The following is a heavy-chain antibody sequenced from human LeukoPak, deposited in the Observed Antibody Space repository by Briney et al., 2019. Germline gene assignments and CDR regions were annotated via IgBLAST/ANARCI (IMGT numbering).Heavy chain of an antibody. CDR1: GFTFSSYW. CDR2: IKQDGSEK. V-gene: IGHV3-7*01. Sequence: GGSLRLSCAASGFTFSSYWMSWVRQAPGKGLEWVANIKQDGSEKYYVDSVKGRFTISRDNAKNSLYLQMNSLRAEDTAVYCCASAGGSSWYTVYYFDYWGQGTLVTVSS. CDR3: ASAGGSSWYTVYYFDY. J-gene: IGHJ4*02. D-gene: IGHD6-13*01.